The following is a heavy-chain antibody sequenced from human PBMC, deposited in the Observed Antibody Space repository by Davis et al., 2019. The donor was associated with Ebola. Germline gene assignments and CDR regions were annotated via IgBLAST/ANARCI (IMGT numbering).Heavy chain of an antibody. CDR3: ARDSDDYCFDY. Sequence: PGGSLRLSCAASGFTFSTYAMGWVRQAPGKGLEWVAVISYDGSNKYYADSVKGRFTISRDNSKNTLYLQMNSLRPEDTAVYYCARDSDDYCFDYWGQGTLVTVSS. V-gene: IGHV3-30*04. J-gene: IGHJ4*02. CDR1: GFTFSTYA. D-gene: IGHD2-21*02. CDR2: ISYDGSNK.